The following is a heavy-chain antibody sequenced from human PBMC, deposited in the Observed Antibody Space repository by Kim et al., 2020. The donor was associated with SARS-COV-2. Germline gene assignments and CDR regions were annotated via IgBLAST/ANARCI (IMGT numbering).Heavy chain of an antibody. Sequence: VKGRFTISRDNAKNSLYLQMNSLRGEDTAVYYCARRSDTAMVLSYWYFDLWGRGTLVTVSS. J-gene: IGHJ2*01. CDR3: ARRSDTAMVLSYWYFDL. D-gene: IGHD5-18*01. V-gene: IGHV3-11*06.